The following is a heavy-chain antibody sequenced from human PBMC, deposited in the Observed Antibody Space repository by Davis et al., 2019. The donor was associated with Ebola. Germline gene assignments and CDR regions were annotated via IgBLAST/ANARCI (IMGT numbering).Heavy chain of an antibody. Sequence: ASVKVSCKASGYTFTSYGISWVRQAPGQGLEWMGWISAYNGNTNYAQKLQGRVTITADESTSTAYMELSSLRSEDTAVYYCARDKGNWWFDYWGQGTLVTVSS. D-gene: IGHD2-8*02. CDR3: ARDKGNWWFDY. V-gene: IGHV1-18*01. CDR2: ISAYNGNT. CDR1: GYTFTSYG. J-gene: IGHJ4*02.